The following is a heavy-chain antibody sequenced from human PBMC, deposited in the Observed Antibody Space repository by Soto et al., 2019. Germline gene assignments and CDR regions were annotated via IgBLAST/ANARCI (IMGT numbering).Heavy chain of an antibody. J-gene: IGHJ1*01. CDR2: INAGNGNT. CDR1: GYTFTSYA. Sequence: QVQLVQSGAEVKKPGASVKVSCKASGYTFTSYAMHWVRQAPGQRLEWMGWINAGNGNTKYSQKFQGRVTITRDTSASTAYMELSSLRSEDTAVYYCARVGGGSYYRRNQAEYFHHWGQGTLVTVSS. V-gene: IGHV1-3*01. D-gene: IGHD1-26*01. CDR3: ARVGGGSYYRRNQAEYFHH.